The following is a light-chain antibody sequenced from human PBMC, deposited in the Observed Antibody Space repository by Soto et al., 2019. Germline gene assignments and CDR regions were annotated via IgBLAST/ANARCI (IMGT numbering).Light chain of an antibody. Sequence: EIQMTQSPSSLSASVVDRFTITFLASQGIRHYLAWYQQKPGKVPKLLIYEASNLQSGVPSRFRGGGSGTEFTLTISSLQPEDVATYYCQNFDSAPQTFGQGTKVDIK. V-gene: IGKV1-27*01. CDR1: QGIRHY. CDR3: QNFDSAPQT. J-gene: IGKJ1*01. CDR2: EAS.